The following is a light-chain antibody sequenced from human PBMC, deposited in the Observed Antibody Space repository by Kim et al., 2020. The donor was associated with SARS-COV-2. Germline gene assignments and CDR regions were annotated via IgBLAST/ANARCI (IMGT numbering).Light chain of an antibody. Sequence: PRKTARVSWWGNSIGSKSVHWYQQKSGQAPVLVIYYDSDRPPGRPERFSGSTSGNTATLTISRVEAGDEADYYCQVWDSSSDHRVVFGGGTQLTV. J-gene: IGLJ2*01. CDR2: YDS. V-gene: IGLV3-21*04. CDR3: QVWDSSSDHRVV. CDR1: SIGSKS.